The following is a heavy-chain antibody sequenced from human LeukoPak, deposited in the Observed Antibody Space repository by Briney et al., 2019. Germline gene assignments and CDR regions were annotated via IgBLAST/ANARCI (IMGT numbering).Heavy chain of an antibody. Sequence: ASAKVSCKASGYTFTGHYMHWVRQAPGQGLEWMGWINPNSGVTNYAQKFQGRFTMTRDTSISTAYMELSSLRSDDTAVYYCAKPYYYDSSGYPRDWGQGTLVTVSS. V-gene: IGHV1-2*02. CDR1: GYTFTGHY. J-gene: IGHJ4*02. CDR2: INPNSGVT. CDR3: AKPYYYDSSGYPRD. D-gene: IGHD3-22*01.